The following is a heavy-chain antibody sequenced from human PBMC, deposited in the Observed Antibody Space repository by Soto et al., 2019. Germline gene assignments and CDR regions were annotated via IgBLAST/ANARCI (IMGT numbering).Heavy chain of an antibody. CDR3: AKDRVYYYGSGSLWYLAS. Sequence: EVQLLQSGGDLVQPGGSLRLSCAASGFTFSAYAMSWVRQAPGKGLEWVSAISGSGDRTYYADSVKGRFTISRDSSDNPLYLQMNSLRAEVTVIYSRAKDRVYYYGSGSLWYLASWGQGTLAIVS. J-gene: IGHJ4*02. CDR1: GFTFSAYA. CDR2: ISGSGDRT. V-gene: IGHV3-23*01. D-gene: IGHD3-10*01.